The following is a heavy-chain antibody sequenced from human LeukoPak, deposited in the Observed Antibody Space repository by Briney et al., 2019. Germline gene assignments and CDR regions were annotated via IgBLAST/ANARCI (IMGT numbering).Heavy chain of an antibody. J-gene: IGHJ3*02. Sequence: SETLSLTCAVYGGSFSGYYWSWIRQPPGKGLECIGEIHHSGSTNYNPSLKSRVTLSVDTSKNQFSLKLSSVTAADTAVYYCARQGVPATGRTFDIWGQGTTVTVSS. CDR2: IHHSGST. D-gene: IGHD6-13*01. CDR1: GGSFSGYY. V-gene: IGHV4-34*01. CDR3: ARQGVPATGRTFDI.